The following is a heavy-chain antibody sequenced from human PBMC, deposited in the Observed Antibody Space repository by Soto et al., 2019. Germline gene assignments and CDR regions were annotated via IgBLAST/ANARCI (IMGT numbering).Heavy chain of an antibody. Sequence: SETLSLTCTVSGGSINTFYWSWVRQPAGKGLEWIGRIFSSGSTSFNPSLESRVAMSVDTSKNHFSPNLSSVTAADMAVYYCAREGSYSAYNFAHGIQLWSFDFWGQGALVTVSS. J-gene: IGHJ4*02. CDR3: AREGSYSAYNFAHGIQLWSFDF. V-gene: IGHV4-4*07. CDR1: GGSINTFY. D-gene: IGHD5-12*01. CDR2: IFSSGST.